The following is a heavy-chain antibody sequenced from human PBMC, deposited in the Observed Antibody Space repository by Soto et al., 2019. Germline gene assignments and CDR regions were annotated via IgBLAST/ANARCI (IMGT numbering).Heavy chain of an antibody. V-gene: IGHV1-18*04. CDR1: GYTFTSYG. D-gene: IGHD2-8*01. Sequence: QVQLVQSGAEVKKPGASVKVSCKASGYTFTSYGISWVRPAPGQGLEWMGWISAYNGYTNYAQKLQGRVTMTTDTYTSTAYMELRSLRSDDTAVYYCARDLGPMVYAIGYYFDYWVQGTLVTVSS. CDR2: ISAYNGYT. CDR3: ARDLGPMVYAIGYYFDY. J-gene: IGHJ4*02.